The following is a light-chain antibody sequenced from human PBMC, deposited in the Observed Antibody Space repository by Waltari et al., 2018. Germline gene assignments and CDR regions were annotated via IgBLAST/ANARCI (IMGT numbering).Light chain of an antibody. CDR2: DAS. Sequence: EIVMTQSPATLSVSPGGRATLSCRASQSVYTNLAWYQLKPGQAPRLLIYDASTRATGIPARFTGSGSGTEFTLTISSLQSEDSAVYSCQQYNRWPPITFGQGTRLEIK. CDR1: QSVYTN. CDR3: QQYNRWPPIT. V-gene: IGKV3D-15*01. J-gene: IGKJ5*01.